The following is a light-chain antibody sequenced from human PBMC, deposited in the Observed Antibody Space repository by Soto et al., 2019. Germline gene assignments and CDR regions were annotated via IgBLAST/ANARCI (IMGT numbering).Light chain of an antibody. CDR2: EVS. Sequence: QSVLTQPASVSGSPGQSITISCTGTSSDVGGYNYVSWFQQHPGKAPKLNIYEVSNRPSGVSNRFSGPKSGYTASLTISELQAEDEADYYCTSFTSSSTWVFGGGTK. J-gene: IGLJ3*02. CDR1: SSDVGGYNY. CDR3: TSFTSSSTWV. V-gene: IGLV2-14*03.